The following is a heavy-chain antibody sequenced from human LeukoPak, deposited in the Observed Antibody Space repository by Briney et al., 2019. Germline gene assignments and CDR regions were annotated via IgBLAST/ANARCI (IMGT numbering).Heavy chain of an antibody. V-gene: IGHV4-59*01. J-gene: IGHJ1*01. CDR3: ARGGAARLHFQN. CDR2: IYHSGST. Sequence: DPSETLSLTCTVSGGSISTYYWNWIRQPPGKGLEWIGYIYHSGSTNYNPSLQSRVAISVDTSKNQFSLNLNSVTAADTAVYYCARGGAARLHFQNWGQGTLVIVSS. D-gene: IGHD6-6*01. CDR1: GGSISTYY.